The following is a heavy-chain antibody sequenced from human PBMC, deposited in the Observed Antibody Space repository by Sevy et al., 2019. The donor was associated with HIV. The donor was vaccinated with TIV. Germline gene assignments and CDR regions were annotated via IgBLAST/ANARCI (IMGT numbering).Heavy chain of an antibody. V-gene: IGHV4-34*01. J-gene: IGHJ6*02. CDR2: INHSGST. Sequence: SETLSLTCAVYGGSFSGYYWSWIRQPPGKGLEWIGEINHSGSTNYNPSLKSRVTISVDTSKNQFSLKLSSVTAADTAVYYCARSTSLGRYEFWSGYSPYYYYYGMDVWGQGTTVTVSS. CDR3: ARSTSLGRYEFWSGYSPYYYYYGMDV. D-gene: IGHD3-3*01. CDR1: GGSFSGYY.